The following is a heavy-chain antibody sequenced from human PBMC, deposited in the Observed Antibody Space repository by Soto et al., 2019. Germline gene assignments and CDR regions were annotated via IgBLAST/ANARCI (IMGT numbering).Heavy chain of an antibody. CDR2: ITGSGGST. CDR1: GFTFSTYA. V-gene: IGHV3-23*01. J-gene: IGHJ4*02. D-gene: IGHD4-17*01. Sequence: EVQLLESGGGLVQPGGSLRLCCAASGFTFSTYAMIWVRQAPGKGLEWVSVITGSGGSTYYADSVKGRFTISRDNSKNTLYLQMNSLRAEDTAVYYCAKHRYGDYWGVDYWGQGTLVTVSS. CDR3: AKHRYGDYWGVDY.